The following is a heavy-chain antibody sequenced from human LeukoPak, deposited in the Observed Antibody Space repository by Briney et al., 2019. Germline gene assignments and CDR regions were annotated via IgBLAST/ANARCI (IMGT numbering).Heavy chain of an antibody. CDR1: GGSISSYY. Sequence: PSETLSLTCTVSGGSISSYYWSWIRQPPGKGLEWIGYIYYSGSTNYNPSLKSRVTISVDTSKNQFSLKLSSVTAADTAVYYCARGDSSSWYGIDYWGQGTLVTVSS. J-gene: IGHJ4*02. CDR3: ARGDSSSWYGIDY. V-gene: IGHV4-59*01. D-gene: IGHD6-13*01. CDR2: IYYSGST.